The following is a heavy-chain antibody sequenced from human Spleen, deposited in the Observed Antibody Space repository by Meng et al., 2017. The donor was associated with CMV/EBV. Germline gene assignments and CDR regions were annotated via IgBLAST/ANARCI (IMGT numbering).Heavy chain of an antibody. Sequence: SETLSLTCTVSGGSVSSGSYYWSWIRQPPGKGLEWIEYIYYSGSTNYNPSLKSRVTISVDTSKNQFSLKLSSVTAADTAVYYCARSTHTFPFDYWGQGTLVTVSS. V-gene: IGHV4-61*01. J-gene: IGHJ4*02. CDR3: ARSTHTFPFDY. CDR1: GGSVSSGSYY. CDR2: IYYSGST. D-gene: IGHD3-16*01.